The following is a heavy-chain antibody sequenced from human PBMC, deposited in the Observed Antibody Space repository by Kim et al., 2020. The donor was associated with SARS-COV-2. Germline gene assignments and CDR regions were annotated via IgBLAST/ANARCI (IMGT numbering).Heavy chain of an antibody. V-gene: IGHV4-4*07. J-gene: IGHJ4*02. CDR3: ARDLYYDFWSGNLDY. D-gene: IGHD3-3*01. Sequence: SLKSRVTMSVDTSKNQFSLKLSSVTAADTAVYYCARDLYYDFWSGNLDYWGQGTLVTVSS.